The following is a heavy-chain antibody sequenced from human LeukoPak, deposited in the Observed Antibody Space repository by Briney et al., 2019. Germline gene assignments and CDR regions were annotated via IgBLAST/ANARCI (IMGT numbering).Heavy chain of an antibody. D-gene: IGHD5-24*01. V-gene: IGHV1-2*02. J-gene: IGHJ4*02. CDR2: INPNSGGT. CDR3: ASTSRRDGYNEPYYFDY. Sequence: GASVKVSCKASGYTFTDYYIHWVRQAPGQGFEWMGWINPNSGGTNYPQKIQGRVTMTRDTSISTSYMELSTLRSDDTAVYYCASTSRRDGYNEPYYFDYWGQGTLVTVSS. CDR1: GYTFTDYY.